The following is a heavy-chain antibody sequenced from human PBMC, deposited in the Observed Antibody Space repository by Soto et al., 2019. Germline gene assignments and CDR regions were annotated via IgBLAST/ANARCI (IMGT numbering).Heavy chain of an antibody. V-gene: IGHV1-2*02. CDR1: GYTFTGCY. D-gene: IGHD1-26*01. J-gene: IGHJ4*02. CDR3: ARDLRGTYYFDY. Sequence: ASVKVSCKASGYTFTGCYIHWVRQAPGQGLEWMGWINPNTGDTKFAQTFQGRVTMTRDTSISTAYMDLRRLTSDDTAVYYCARDLRGTYYFDYWGQGTQVTVSS. CDR2: INPNTGDT.